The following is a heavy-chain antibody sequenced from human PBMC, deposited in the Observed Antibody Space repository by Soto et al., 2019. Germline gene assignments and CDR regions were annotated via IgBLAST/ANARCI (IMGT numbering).Heavy chain of an antibody. CDR3: ARLLSGPKEEYNAYYFYGLDV. Sequence: GESLKIYCQGSGYSFTSHWITWVRQTPGKGLEWMGRIDPSDSYTNYSPSFQGRVTISADRSISTAFLQWSSLEASDTAIYYCARLLSGPKEEYNAYYFYGLDVWGQGTTVTVSS. D-gene: IGHD1-1*01. CDR1: GYSFTSHW. V-gene: IGHV5-10-1*01. CDR2: IDPSDSYT. J-gene: IGHJ6*02.